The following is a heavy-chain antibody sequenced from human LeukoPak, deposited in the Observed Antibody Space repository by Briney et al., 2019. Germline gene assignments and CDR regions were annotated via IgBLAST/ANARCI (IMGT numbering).Heavy chain of an antibody. J-gene: IGHJ4*02. D-gene: IGHD6-19*01. Sequence: GGSLGLSCAASGFIFSSYAMSWVRQAPGKGLEWISAISGSGGNTYYTDSVKGRFTISRDNSRNTLHLQMNSLRDEDTAVYYCAKSFSVGYSSGWYVAAYYFDYWGQGTLVTVSS. CDR3: AKSFSVGYSSGWYVAAYYFDY. V-gene: IGHV3-23*01. CDR2: ISGSGGNT. CDR1: GFIFSSYA.